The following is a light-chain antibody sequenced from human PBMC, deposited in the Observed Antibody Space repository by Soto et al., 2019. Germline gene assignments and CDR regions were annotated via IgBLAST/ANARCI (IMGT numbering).Light chain of an antibody. J-gene: IGKJ1*01. CDR3: HQYNNWPPWT. Sequence: EIVMTQSPATLSVSPGERATLSCVSSQSVSSNLAWYQQKPGQAPRLLIYGASTRATGIPARFSGSGSGTEFTLTISSLQSEDYAVYYCHQYNNWPPWTFGQGTKVDIK. CDR1: QSVSSN. V-gene: IGKV3-15*01. CDR2: GAS.